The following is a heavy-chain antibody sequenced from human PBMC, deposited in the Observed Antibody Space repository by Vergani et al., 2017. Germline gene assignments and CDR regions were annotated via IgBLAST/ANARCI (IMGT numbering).Heavy chain of an antibody. Sequence: QLQLQESGPGLVKPSETLSLTCTVSGGSISSSSYYWGWIRQPPGKGLEWIGYIYYSGSTYYNPSLKSRVTISVDTSKNQFSLKLSSVTAADTAVYYCARGWWELLSFDYWGQGTLVTVSS. V-gene: IGHV4-39*07. CDR2: IYYSGST. D-gene: IGHD1-26*01. CDR1: GGSISSSSYY. CDR3: ARGWWELLSFDY. J-gene: IGHJ4*02.